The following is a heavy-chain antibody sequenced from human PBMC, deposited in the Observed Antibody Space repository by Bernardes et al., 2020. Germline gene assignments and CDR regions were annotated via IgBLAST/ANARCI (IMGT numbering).Heavy chain of an antibody. J-gene: IGHJ6*02. Sequence: ASVKDSCKASGYTFTSYGISWVRQAPGQGLEWMGWISAYNGNTNYAQKLQGRVTMTTDTSTSTAYMELRSLRSDDAAVYYCARGSGEVLSGYYYCGMDVWGQGTTVTVSS. V-gene: IGHV1-18*01. CDR3: ARGSGEVLSGYYYCGMDV. CDR2: ISAYNGNT. CDR1: GYTFTSYG. D-gene: IGHD3-10*01.